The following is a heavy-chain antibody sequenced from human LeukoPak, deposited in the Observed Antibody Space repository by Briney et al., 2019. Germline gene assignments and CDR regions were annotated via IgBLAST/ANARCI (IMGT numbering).Heavy chain of an antibody. CDR1: GGSISSYY. J-gene: IGHJ6*03. D-gene: IGHD1-7*01. CDR3: ARGGLYNWNYSDYYYYYMDV. CDR2: IYYSGST. Sequence: SETLSLTCTVSGGSISSYYWSWIQQPPGKGLEWIGYIYYSGSTNYNPSLKSRVTISVDTSKNQFSLKLSSVTAADTAVYYCARGGLYNWNYSDYYYYYMDVWGKGTTVTVSS. V-gene: IGHV4-59*01.